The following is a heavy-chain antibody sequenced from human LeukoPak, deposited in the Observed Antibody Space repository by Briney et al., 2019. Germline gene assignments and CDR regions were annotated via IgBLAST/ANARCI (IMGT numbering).Heavy chain of an antibody. D-gene: IGHD2-15*01. Sequence: PSETLSLTCTVSGGSISSFHWSWIRQPPGKELEWIGYIYYKGNTDYNPSLKSRATLSVDTSKNQFSLKLGSLTAADTAVYYCARHSKTAFGGRAFDYWGQGALVTVSS. CDR3: ARHSKTAFGGRAFDY. CDR2: IYYKGNT. V-gene: IGHV4-59*08. J-gene: IGHJ4*02. CDR1: GGSISSFH.